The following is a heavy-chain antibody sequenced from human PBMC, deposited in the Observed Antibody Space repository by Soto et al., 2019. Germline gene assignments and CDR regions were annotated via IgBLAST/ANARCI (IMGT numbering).Heavy chain of an antibody. Sequence: QLHLQESGPGLVKPAATLSLSCAVSGGSISSSNLYWGWFRQPPEKGLEWIGSIRYGGYTSDNPSLKSRVSISIDTSQNQFSLSLRSVNAADTAIYYCAKDASGISCGAWGQGAPVTVSA. D-gene: IGHD5-12*01. CDR2: IRYGGYT. V-gene: IGHV4-39*01. CDR3: AKDASGISCGA. CDR1: GGSISSSNLY. J-gene: IGHJ4*02.